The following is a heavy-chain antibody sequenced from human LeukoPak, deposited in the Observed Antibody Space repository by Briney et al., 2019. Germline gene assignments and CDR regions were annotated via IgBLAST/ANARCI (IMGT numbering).Heavy chain of an antibody. CDR1: GGSISSGDYY. Sequence: SETLSLTCTVSGGSISSGDYYWSWIRQPPGKGLEWIGYIYYSGSTYYNPSLKGRVTISVDTSKNQFSLKLSSVTAADTAVYYCARGALYYYDSSGYPTQGHFDYWGQGTLVTVSS. D-gene: IGHD3-22*01. CDR2: IYYSGST. CDR3: ARGALYYYDSSGYPTQGHFDY. V-gene: IGHV4-30-4*08. J-gene: IGHJ4*02.